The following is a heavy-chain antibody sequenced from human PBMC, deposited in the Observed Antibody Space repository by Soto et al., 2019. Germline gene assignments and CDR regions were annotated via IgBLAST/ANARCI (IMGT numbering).Heavy chain of an antibody. J-gene: IGHJ4*02. V-gene: IGHV3-23*01. CDR1: GFTFSSYA. CDR2: ISGSGGST. CDR3: AKLGAYIVATIERFHLCYFDY. Sequence: EVQLLESGGGLVQPGGSLRLSCAASGFTFSSYAMSWVRQAPGKGLEWVSAISGSGGSTYYADSVKGRFTISRDNSKNTLYLQMNGLRAEDTAVYYCAKLGAYIVATIERFHLCYFDYWGQGTLVTVSS. D-gene: IGHD5-12*01.